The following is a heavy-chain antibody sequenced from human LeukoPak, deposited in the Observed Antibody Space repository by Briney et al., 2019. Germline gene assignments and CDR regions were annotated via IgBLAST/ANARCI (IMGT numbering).Heavy chain of an antibody. CDR2: INPGGGST. D-gene: IGHD6-19*01. CDR1: GDNCTTYY. V-gene: IGHV1-46*01. CDR3: ARSLRAGSGWYSFGR. J-gene: IGHJ4*02. Sequence: ASVRISCNASGDNCTTYYVHWLRRDPGQGLEWVGRINPGGGSTRHGQAFQGRVTMTSDTSTSTLFMELSSLRSEDTAVYYCARSLRAGSGWYSFGRWGQGTLVTASS.